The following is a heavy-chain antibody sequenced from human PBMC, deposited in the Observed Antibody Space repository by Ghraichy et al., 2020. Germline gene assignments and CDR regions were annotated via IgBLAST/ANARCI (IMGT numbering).Heavy chain of an antibody. CDR1: GFTFSSYS. Sequence: GESLNISCAASGFTFSSYSMNWVRQAPGKGLEWVSSISSSSSYIYYADSVKGRFTISRDNAKNSLYLQMNSLRAEDTAVYYCAREGPSSDYGDYVFDYWGQGTLVTVSS. CDR2: ISSSSSYI. J-gene: IGHJ4*02. V-gene: IGHV3-21*01. D-gene: IGHD4-17*01. CDR3: AREGPSSDYGDYVFDY.